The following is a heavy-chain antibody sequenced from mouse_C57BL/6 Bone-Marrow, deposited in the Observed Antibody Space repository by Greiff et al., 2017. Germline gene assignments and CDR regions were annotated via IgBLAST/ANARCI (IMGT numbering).Heavy chain of an antibody. Sequence: QVQLQQSGAELVRPGTSVKLSCKASGYTFTSYWMHWVKQRPGQGLEWIGVIDPSDSYTNYNQKFKGKATWTVDTSSSTAYMQLSSLTSEDSAVYYCARSVIYYGNYGYWGQGTTLTVSS. J-gene: IGHJ2*01. CDR3: ARSVIYYGNYGY. V-gene: IGHV1-59*01. CDR2: IDPSDSYT. CDR1: GYTFTSYW. D-gene: IGHD2-1*01.